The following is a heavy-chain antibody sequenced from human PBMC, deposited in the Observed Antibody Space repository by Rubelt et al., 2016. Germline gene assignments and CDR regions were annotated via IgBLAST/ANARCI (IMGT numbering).Heavy chain of an antibody. D-gene: IGHD4-17*01. Sequence: VQLVESGGDLVQPGGSLRLSCAAPGFTVSGSDMSWVRQAPGKGLEWVAVISYDGRSEYYADSVTGRFTISRDNAKNSMYLQMGNLRVEDTAVYYCARDYGEWGQGILVTVSS. J-gene: IGHJ4*02. CDR1: GFTVSGSD. CDR3: ARDYGE. V-gene: IGHV3-30*03. CDR2: ISYDGRSE.